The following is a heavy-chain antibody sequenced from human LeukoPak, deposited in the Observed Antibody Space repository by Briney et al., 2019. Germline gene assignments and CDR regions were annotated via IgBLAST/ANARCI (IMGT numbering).Heavy chain of an antibody. V-gene: IGHV3-30-3*01. CDR2: ISYDGSNK. Sequence: PGGSLRLSCAASGFTFSSYAKHWVRQAPGKGLEWVAVISYDGSNKYYADSVKGRFTISRDNSKNTLYLQMNSLRAEDTAVYYCARDSSDAFDIWGQGTMVTVSS. J-gene: IGHJ3*02. CDR1: GFTFSSYA. CDR3: ARDSSDAFDI.